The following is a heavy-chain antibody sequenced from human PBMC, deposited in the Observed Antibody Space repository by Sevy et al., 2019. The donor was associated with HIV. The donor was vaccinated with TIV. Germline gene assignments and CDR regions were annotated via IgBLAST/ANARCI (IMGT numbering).Heavy chain of an antibody. CDR2: ISYDGSNK. CDR3: AKDGELDISGWYGYYYYYGIDV. CDR1: GFTFSSYG. Sequence: GGSLRLSCAASGFTFSSYGMHWVRQAPGKGLEWVAVISYDGSNKYYADSVKGRFTISRDNSKNTLYLQMNSLRAEDTAVYYCAKDGELDISGWYGYYYYYGIDVGGQGTRVTVSS. D-gene: IGHD6-19*01. J-gene: IGHJ6*02. V-gene: IGHV3-30*18.